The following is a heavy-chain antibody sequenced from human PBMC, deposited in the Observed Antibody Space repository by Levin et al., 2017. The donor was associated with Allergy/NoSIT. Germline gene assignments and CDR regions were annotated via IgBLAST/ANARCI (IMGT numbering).Heavy chain of an antibody. V-gene: IGHV3-11*01. D-gene: IGHD2-2*01. CDR2: ISSSGSTI. CDR3: ARDSVSQYQLLLAHYYYYYGMDV. CDR1: GFTFSDYY. Sequence: PGGSLRLSCAASGFTFSDYYMSWIRQAPGKGLEWVSYISSSGSTIYYADSVKGRFTISRDNAKNSLYLQMNSLRAEDTAVYYCARDSVSQYQLLLAHYYYYYGMDVWGQGTTVTVSS. J-gene: IGHJ6*02.